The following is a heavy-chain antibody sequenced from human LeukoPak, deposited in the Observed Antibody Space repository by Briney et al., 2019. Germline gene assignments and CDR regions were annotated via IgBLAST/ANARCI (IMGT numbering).Heavy chain of an antibody. D-gene: IGHD5-12*01. CDR1: GFTVTSNY. CDR2: IYSGGST. Sequence: GGSLRLSCEASGFTVTSNYINWVRQAPGKGLEWVSVIYSGGSTYYADSVRGRFTISRDNSKNTLYLQMNSLRAEDTAVYYCAIRYNGCDYTVEYWGQGTLVTVSS. CDR3: AIRYNGCDYTVEY. J-gene: IGHJ4*02. V-gene: IGHV3-66*01.